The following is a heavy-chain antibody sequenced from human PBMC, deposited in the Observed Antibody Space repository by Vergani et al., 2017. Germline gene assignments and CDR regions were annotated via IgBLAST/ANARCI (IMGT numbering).Heavy chain of an antibody. Sequence: QVQLVQSGAEVKKPGASVKVSCKASGYTFTGYYMHWVRQAPGQGLEWMGWINPNSGATNYAQKFQGRVTMTRDTSISTDYMELSRLRSDDTAVYYCARALARVGANFDLDPWGQGTLVTVSS. D-gene: IGHD1-26*01. J-gene: IGHJ5*02. CDR2: INPNSGAT. V-gene: IGHV1-2*02. CDR1: GYTFTGYY. CDR3: ARALARVGANFDLDP.